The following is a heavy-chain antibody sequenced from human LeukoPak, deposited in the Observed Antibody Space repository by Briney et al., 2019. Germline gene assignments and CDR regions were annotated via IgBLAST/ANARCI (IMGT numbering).Heavy chain of an antibody. J-gene: IGHJ6*03. Sequence: GRSLRLSCAASGFTLEDYAMHWVRQAPGKGLEWVSGISWNSGNIGYADSVKGRFTISRDNAKNSLYLQMNSLRAEDTAVYYCARETTLGYCSSTSCYAFLRHYYYYYMDVWGKGTTVTVSS. CDR2: ISWNSGNI. CDR3: ARETTLGYCSSTSCYAFLRHYYYYYMDV. CDR1: GFTLEDYA. V-gene: IGHV3-9*01. D-gene: IGHD2-2*03.